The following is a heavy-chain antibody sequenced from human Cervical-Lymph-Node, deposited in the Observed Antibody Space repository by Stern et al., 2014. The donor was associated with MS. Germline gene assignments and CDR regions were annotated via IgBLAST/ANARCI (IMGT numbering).Heavy chain of an antibody. CDR3: ARRLGYCSGGSCRHYYYGMDV. J-gene: IGHJ6*02. Sequence: VQLVESGGGVVQPGRSLRLSCAASGFTFSSYGMHWVRQAPGKGLEWVAVISYDGSNKSYADSVKGRFTISRANSKNTLYLQMTSLRAEDTAVYYCARRLGYCSGGSCRHYYYGMDVWGQGTTVTVSS. CDR2: ISYDGSNK. CDR1: GFTFSSYG. D-gene: IGHD2-15*01. V-gene: IGHV3-30*03.